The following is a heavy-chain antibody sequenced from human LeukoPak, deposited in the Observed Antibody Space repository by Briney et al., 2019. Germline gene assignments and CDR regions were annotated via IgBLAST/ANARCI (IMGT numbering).Heavy chain of an antibody. CDR3: ARGVVVVPAAIRSTYWFDP. CDR1: DGSISSYY. Sequence: SETLSLTCTVSDGSISSYYWSWIRQPAGKGLEWIGRIYTSGSTNYNPSLKSRVTMSVDTSKNQFSPKLSSVTAADTAVYYCARGVVVVPAAIRSTYWFDPWGQGTLVTVSS. CDR2: IYTSGST. J-gene: IGHJ5*02. D-gene: IGHD2-2*02. V-gene: IGHV4-4*07.